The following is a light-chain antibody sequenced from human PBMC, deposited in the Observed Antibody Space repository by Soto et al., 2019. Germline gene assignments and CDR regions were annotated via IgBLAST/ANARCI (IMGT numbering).Light chain of an antibody. CDR3: KQYNNWWT. J-gene: IGKJ1*01. Sequence: EIVLTQSPGTLSLSPGETATLSCRASPSVSSNFVAWYQQKPAQAPRLLISGAFNRATGVPDRFSGGGSGTDFTLTISSLQSEDFAVYYCKQYNNWWTGGKGTKLDI. CDR2: GAF. V-gene: IGKV3D-15*01. CDR1: PSVSSN.